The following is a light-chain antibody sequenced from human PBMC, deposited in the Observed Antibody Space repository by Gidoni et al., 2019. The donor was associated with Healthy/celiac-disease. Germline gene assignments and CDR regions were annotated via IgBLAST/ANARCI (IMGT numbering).Light chain of an antibody. CDR2: KAS. CDR3: QQYTRYSP. V-gene: IGKV1-5*03. CDR1: QSISSW. J-gene: IGKJ1*01. Sequence: DVEMTQSPSTLSASVGDRGTITCRASQSISSWLAWYQQKPGKAPKLLIYKASSLESGVPSRFSGRGSGTEFTLTISRLQPDDFAPYYCQQYTRYSPFGQGTKVEIK.